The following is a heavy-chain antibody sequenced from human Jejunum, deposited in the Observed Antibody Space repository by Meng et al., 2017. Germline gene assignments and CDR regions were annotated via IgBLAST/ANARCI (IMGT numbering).Heavy chain of an antibody. J-gene: IGHJ4*02. CDR3: AREGQLMLGLVDY. CDR1: GDSISSGGHY. V-gene: IGHV4-31*03. CDR2: IYYTGSA. Sequence: QVQLQESGPGLVTPSQNLSLTCTVSGDSISSGGHYWSWIRQHPGKGLEWIGYIYYTGSAYYNPSLESRVTLSVDTFNNQFSLRLNSVTAADTAVYYCAREGQLMLGLVDYWGQGTLVTVSS. D-gene: IGHD2-2*01.